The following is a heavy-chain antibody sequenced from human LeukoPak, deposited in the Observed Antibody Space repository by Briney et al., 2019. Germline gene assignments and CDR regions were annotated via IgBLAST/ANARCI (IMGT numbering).Heavy chain of an antibody. CDR2: IYPGDSDT. CDR3: XRRDYDILTGYYYYFDY. Sequence: GESLKISCKGSGYSFTSYWIGWVRQMPGKGLEWMGIIYPGDSDTRYSPSFQGQATISADKSISTAYLQWSSLKASDTAMYYXXRRDYDILTGYYYYFDYWGQGTLVTVSS. D-gene: IGHD3-9*01. CDR1: GYSFTSYW. J-gene: IGHJ4*02. V-gene: IGHV5-51*01.